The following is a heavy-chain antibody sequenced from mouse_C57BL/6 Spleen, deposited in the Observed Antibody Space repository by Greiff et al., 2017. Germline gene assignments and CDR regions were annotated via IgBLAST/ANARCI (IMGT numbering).Heavy chain of an antibody. CDR1: GYTFTSYW. J-gene: IGHJ4*01. CDR3: ARSVYSNYGMGYAMDY. V-gene: IGHV1-72*01. Sequence: QVQLQQPGAELVKPGASVKLSCKASGYTFTSYWMHWVKQRPGRGLGWIGRIDPNSGGTKYNEKFKSKATLTVDKPSSTAYMQLSSLTSEDSAVYYCARSVYSNYGMGYAMDYWGQGTSVTVSS. CDR2: IDPNSGGT. D-gene: IGHD2-5*01.